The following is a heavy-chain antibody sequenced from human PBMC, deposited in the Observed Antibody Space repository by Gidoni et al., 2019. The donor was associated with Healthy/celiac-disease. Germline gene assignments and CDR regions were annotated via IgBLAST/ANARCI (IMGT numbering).Heavy chain of an antibody. J-gene: IGHJ4*02. Sequence: QVQLQQWGAGLLKPSETLSLTCAVYGGSFSGYYWSWIRQPPGKGLEWIGEINHSGSTNYNPSLKSRVTISVDTSKNQFSLKLSSVTAADTAVYYCARGRVGKGYGSGHRFDYWGQGTLVTVSS. CDR3: ARGRVGKGYGSGHRFDY. D-gene: IGHD3-10*01. CDR1: GGSFSGYY. CDR2: INHSGST. V-gene: IGHV4-34*01.